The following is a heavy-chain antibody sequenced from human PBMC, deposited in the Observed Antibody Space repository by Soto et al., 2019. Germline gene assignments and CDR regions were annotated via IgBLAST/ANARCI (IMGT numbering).Heavy chain of an antibody. J-gene: IGHJ4*02. CDR3: ARVLRGYSGFEDYYDY. D-gene: IGHD5-12*01. CDR1: GFPFSSYY. CDR2: IGTAGDT. V-gene: IGHV3-13*04. Sequence: PGGSLSLSCAASGFPFSSYYMHWVRQPTGKGLEWVSAIGTAGDTYYPDSVKGRFTISRENAKNSLYLQMNSLRAGDTAVYYCARVLRGYSGFEDYYDYWGQGALVTVSS.